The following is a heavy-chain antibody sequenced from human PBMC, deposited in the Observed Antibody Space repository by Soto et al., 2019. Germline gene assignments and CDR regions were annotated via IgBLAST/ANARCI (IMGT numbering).Heavy chain of an antibody. V-gene: IGHV1-18*01. D-gene: IGHD3-9*01. J-gene: IGHJ5*02. CDR3: TKDAKFVYIDTGYFDIDP. Sequence: GASVKVSCKASGYTFSNFGISWVRQAPGEGLEWMGWISPNSEKTKIAQRFQGRVTMTTDISTSTSYLELRGLTSDDTAVYYCTKDAKFVYIDTGYFDIDPCSQGT. CDR2: ISPNSEKT. CDR1: GYTFSNFG.